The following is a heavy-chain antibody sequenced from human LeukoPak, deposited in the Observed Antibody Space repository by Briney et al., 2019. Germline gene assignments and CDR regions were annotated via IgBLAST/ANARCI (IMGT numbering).Heavy chain of an antibody. Sequence: PGGSLRLSCAASGFTFSSYGMHWVRQAPGKGLEWVAVTWYGGSNKYYVDSVKGRFTISRDNSKNTLYLQMNSLRAEDTAVYYCARDHSNTWYGVDYWGQGTLVTVSS. CDR2: TWYGGSNK. CDR3: ARDHSNTWYGVDY. V-gene: IGHV3-33*01. J-gene: IGHJ4*02. D-gene: IGHD6-13*01. CDR1: GFTFSSYG.